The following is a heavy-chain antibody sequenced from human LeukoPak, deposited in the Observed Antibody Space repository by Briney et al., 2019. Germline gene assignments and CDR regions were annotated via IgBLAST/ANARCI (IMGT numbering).Heavy chain of an antibody. D-gene: IGHD2-15*01. V-gene: IGHV3-73*01. J-gene: IGHJ4*02. CDR1: GFTFSGSA. CDR2: IRSKANSYAT. CDR3: TRLPGDCSGGSCYSNYFDY. Sequence: PGGSLRLSCAASGFTFSGSAMHWVRQASGKGLEWVGRIRSKANSYATAYAASVKGRFTTSRDDSKNTAYLQMNSLKTEDTAVYYCTRLPGDCSGGSCYSNYFDYWGQGTLVTVSS.